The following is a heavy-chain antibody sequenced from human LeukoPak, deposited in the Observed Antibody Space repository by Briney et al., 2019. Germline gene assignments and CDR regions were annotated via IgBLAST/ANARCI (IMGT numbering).Heavy chain of an antibody. CDR3: ARRAGAYSHPYDY. V-gene: IGHV3-53*01. Sequence: GGPLRLSCVASGFTVSSNSMSWVRQAPGKGLEWVSFIYSDNTHYSDSVKGRFTISRDNSKNTLYLQMNSLRAEDTAVYYCARRAGAYSHPYDYWGQGTLVTVSS. J-gene: IGHJ4*02. CDR1: GFTVSSNS. CDR2: IYSDNT. D-gene: IGHD4/OR15-4a*01.